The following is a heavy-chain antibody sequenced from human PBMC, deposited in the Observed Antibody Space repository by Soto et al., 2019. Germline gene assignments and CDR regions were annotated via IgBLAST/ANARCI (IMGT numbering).Heavy chain of an antibody. CDR2: ISGSGGNT. CDR3: AKERLGRGADY. V-gene: IGHV3-23*01. J-gene: IGHJ4*02. CDR1: GFTFSNYA. Sequence: EVQLLESGGGLVQPGGSLRLSCAASGFTFSNYAMSWVRQAPGKGLEWVSTISGSGGNTYYPYSVKGRFTISRDNSKNTGYLQMNSLRAEDTAVYYCAKERLGRGADYWGQGALVTVTS.